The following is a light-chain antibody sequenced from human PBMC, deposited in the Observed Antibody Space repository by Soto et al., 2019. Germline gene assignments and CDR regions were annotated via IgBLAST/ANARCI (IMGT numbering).Light chain of an antibody. Sequence: EIVLTQSPGTLSLSPGERATLSCRASQSLGASYLAWYQQKPGQAPRLLIYRTSNRASGIPDRFSGSGSGPDFTLTISSLQPEDVAAYYCQKYNSAPLTFGGGTKVDIK. J-gene: IGKJ4*01. CDR3: QKYNSAPLT. CDR1: QSLGASY. V-gene: IGKV3-20*01. CDR2: RTS.